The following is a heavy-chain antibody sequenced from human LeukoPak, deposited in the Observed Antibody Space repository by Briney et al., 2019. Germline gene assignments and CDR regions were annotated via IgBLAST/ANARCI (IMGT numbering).Heavy chain of an antibody. J-gene: IGHJ1*01. CDR2: IYYSGRT. CDR1: GDSVSRSDSY. CDR3: ARRRYYDGSGYLE. Sequence: SETLSLTCSVSGDSVSRSDSYWDWIRQPPGKGLEWIGTIYYSGRTYYSPSLKRRVTMSVDQSNNQFSLNLRSVTAADTAVYYCARRRYYDGSGYLEWGQGTLLSVSS. V-gene: IGHV4-39*01. D-gene: IGHD3-22*01.